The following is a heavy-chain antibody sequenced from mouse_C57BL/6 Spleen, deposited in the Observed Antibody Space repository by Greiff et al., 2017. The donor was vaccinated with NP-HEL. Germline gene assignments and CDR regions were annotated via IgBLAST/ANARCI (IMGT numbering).Heavy chain of an antibody. CDR1: GYSFTSYY. CDR2: IYPGSGNT. J-gene: IGHJ3*01. V-gene: IGHV1-66*01. CDR3: ARYSNYEGFAY. Sequence: QVQLKESGPELVKPGASVKISCKASGYSFTSYYIHWVKQRPGQGLEWIGWIYPGSGNTKYNEKFKGKATLTADTSSSTAYMQLSSLTSEDSAVYYCARYSNYEGFAYWGQGTLVTVSA. D-gene: IGHD2-5*01.